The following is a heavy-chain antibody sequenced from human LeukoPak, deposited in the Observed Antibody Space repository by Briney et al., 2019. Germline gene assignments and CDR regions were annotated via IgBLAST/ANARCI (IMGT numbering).Heavy chain of an antibody. CDR2: IYSTGTT. Sequence: NSSETLSLTCTVSGGSVTFYYWSWIRQPAGKGLEWIGRIYSTGTTNYNPSLQSRVTMSVDTSRNQISLKLSSVTAADTAVYYCARDEISGTYYGDYNYYPMDVWGQGTTVTVSS. D-gene: IGHD1-26*01. CDR3: ARDEISGTYYGDYNYYPMDV. J-gene: IGHJ6*02. V-gene: IGHV4-4*07. CDR1: GGSVTFYY.